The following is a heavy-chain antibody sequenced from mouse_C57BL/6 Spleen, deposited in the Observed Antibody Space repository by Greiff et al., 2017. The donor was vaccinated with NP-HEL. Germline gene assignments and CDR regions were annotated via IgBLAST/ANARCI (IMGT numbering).Heavy chain of an antibody. D-gene: IGHD2-3*01. CDR2: IDPSDSET. CDR3: ARGGYYSFAY. CDR1: GYTFTSYW. Sequence: VQLQQPGAELVRPGSSVKLSCTASGYTFTSYWMHWVKQRPIQGLEWIGNIDPSDSETHYNQKFKDKATLTVDKSSSTAYMQLSSLTSEDSAVYYCARGGYYSFAYWGQGTLVTVSA. V-gene: IGHV1-52*01. J-gene: IGHJ3*01.